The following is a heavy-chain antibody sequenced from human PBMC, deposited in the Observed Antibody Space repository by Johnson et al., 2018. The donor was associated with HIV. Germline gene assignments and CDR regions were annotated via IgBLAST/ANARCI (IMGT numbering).Heavy chain of an antibody. V-gene: IGHV3-30-3*01. CDR1: GFTFSSYA. Sequence: VQVLESGGGVVQPGRSLRLSCAASGFTFSSYAMHWVRQAPGKGLEWVAVISYDGNNEYYADSVKGRFTISRDNTKNTLYLQMNSLRPEDTAVYYCARVKGFGELWGLLGLRWAMWG. J-gene: IGHJ1*01. D-gene: IGHD3-10*01. CDR2: ISYDGNNE. CDR3: ARVKGFGELWGLLGLRWAM.